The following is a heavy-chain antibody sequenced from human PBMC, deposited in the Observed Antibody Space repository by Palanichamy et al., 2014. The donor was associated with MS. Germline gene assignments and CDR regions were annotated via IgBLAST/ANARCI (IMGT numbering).Heavy chain of an antibody. CDR2: IYYSGST. CDR1: GGSISSSSYY. V-gene: IGHV4-39*01. CDR3: ARQGPLRYFDWLSKGDYFDY. J-gene: IGHJ4*02. Sequence: QLQLQESGPGLVKPSETLSLTCTVSGGSISSSSYYWGWIRQPPGKGLEWIGSIYYSGSTYYNPSLKSRVTISVDTSKNQFSLKLSSVTAADTAVYYCARQGPLRYFDWLSKGDYFDYWGQGTLVTVSS. D-gene: IGHD3-9*01.